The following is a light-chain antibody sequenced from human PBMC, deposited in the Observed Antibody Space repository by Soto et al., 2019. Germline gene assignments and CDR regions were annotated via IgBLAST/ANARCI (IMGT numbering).Light chain of an antibody. CDR2: EVT. Sequence: QSVLTQPPSASGSPGQSVTISCTGTSSDVGGYNSVSWYQQHPGKAPKLMIYEVTKRPSGVPDRFSGSKSGNTASLTVSGLQGEDEADYYCSSYAGSKNFVLFGGGTKLTVL. CDR3: SSYAGSKNFVL. J-gene: IGLJ2*01. V-gene: IGLV2-8*01. CDR1: SSDVGGYNS.